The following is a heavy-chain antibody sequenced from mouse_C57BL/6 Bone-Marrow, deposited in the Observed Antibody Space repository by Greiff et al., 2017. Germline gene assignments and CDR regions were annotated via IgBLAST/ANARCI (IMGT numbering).Heavy chain of an antibody. CDR3: ARFLPITTLFDY. J-gene: IGHJ2*01. V-gene: IGHV1-9*01. CDR1: GYTFTGYW. Sequence: VQLQQSGAELMKPGASVKLSCKATGYTFTGYWIEWVKQRPGHGLEWIGEILPGSGSTNYHEKFKGKATFTADTYSNTAYIKLSSLTTEDAAIYYCARFLPITTLFDYWGQGTTLTVSS. D-gene: IGHD1-1*01. CDR2: ILPGSGST.